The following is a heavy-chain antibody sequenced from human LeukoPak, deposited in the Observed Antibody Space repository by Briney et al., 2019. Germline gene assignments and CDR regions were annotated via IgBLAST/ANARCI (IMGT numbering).Heavy chain of an antibody. CDR2: IKQDGSAK. CDR1: GFSFSSYW. V-gene: IGHV3-7*01. J-gene: IGHJ6*03. Sequence: GGSLRLSCAASGFSFSSYWMNWIRQAPGKGLEWVANIKQDGSAKNYVDSVKGRFTISRDNAKNSLYLQMNSLRAEDTAVYYCARAPLMITFGGVGPYYYMDVWGKGTTVTVSS. CDR3: ARAPLMITFGGVGPYYYMDV. D-gene: IGHD3-16*01.